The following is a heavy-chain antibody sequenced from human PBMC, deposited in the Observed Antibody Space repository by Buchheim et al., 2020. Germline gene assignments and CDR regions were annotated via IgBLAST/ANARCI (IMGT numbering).Heavy chain of an antibody. D-gene: IGHD4-17*01. CDR1: GFTFSDYY. CDR2: ITNSSSYK. V-gene: IGHV3-11*06. Sequence: QVQLVESGGGLVQPGGSLRLSCAASGFTFSDYYMHWIRQAPGKGLEWVAYITNSSSYKNYADSVKGRFTISRDNAKNSLYLQMNSLRAEDTAVYYCARYLRASGDYDYWGQGTL. J-gene: IGHJ4*02. CDR3: ARYLRASGDYDY.